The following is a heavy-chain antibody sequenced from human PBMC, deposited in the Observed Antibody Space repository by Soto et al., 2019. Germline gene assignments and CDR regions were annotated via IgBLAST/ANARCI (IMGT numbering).Heavy chain of an antibody. V-gene: IGHV4-59*12. Sequence: SETLSLTCTVSSVSISSYYWSWIRQTPGKGLEWIGYIDNSGSTNYNPSLKSRVTISVDTSKNQLSLKVSSVTAADTAVYYCARETYGDYVGYFDPWGQGILVTVSS. D-gene: IGHD4-17*01. J-gene: IGHJ5*02. CDR2: IDNSGST. CDR3: ARETYGDYVGYFDP. CDR1: SVSISSYY.